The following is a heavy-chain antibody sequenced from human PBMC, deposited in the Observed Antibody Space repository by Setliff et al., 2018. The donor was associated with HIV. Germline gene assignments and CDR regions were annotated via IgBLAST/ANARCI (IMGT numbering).Heavy chain of an antibody. CDR2: IYTDGST. J-gene: IGHJ4*01. V-gene: IGHV4-61*09. D-gene: IGHD5-12*01. CDR1: GGAIDDINW. Sequence: SETLSLTCAVSGGAIDDINWWTWIRQPAGKGLEWIGHIYTDGSTNYNPSFRSRVTISVDSSKNQFSLKLSSVTAADTAVYYCARDARWLQFPYFDYWGQGTLVTVSS. CDR3: ARDARWLQFPYFDY.